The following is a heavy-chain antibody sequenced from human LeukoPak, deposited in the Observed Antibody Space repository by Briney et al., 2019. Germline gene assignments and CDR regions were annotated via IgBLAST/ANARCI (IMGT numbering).Heavy chain of an antibody. V-gene: IGHV3-30*02. CDR1: GFTFSSYG. Sequence: PGGSLRLSCAASGFTFSSYGMHWVRQAPGKGLEWVAFIRYDGSSKYYADSVKGRFTISRDNSKNTLYLQMNSLRAEDTAVYYCAKDDYYDTSGYRDWGQGTLVTVSS. CDR3: AKDDYYDTSGYRD. CDR2: IRYDGSSK. J-gene: IGHJ4*02. D-gene: IGHD3-22*01.